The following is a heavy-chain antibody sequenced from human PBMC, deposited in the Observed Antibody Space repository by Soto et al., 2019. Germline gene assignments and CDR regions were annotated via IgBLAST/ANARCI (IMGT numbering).Heavy chain of an antibody. CDR1: LLSLTPRRLR. Sequence: APGPTLVNPTQTLTLAWAFSLLSLTPRRLRLDWIRQPPRKALEQLALIYRDEDKHYSPPLQRRPTINKDTSNHQPVLPMTNIDPLDTPTHYCPHRAGLEGNWDGGYFDFWGPGALVPVSP. D-gene: IGHD1-1*01. CDR2: IYRDEDK. V-gene: IGHV2-5*02. J-gene: IGHJ4*02. CDR3: PHRAGLEGNWDGGYFDF.